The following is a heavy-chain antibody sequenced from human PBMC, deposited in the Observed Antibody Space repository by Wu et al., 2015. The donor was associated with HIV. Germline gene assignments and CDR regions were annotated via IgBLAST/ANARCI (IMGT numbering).Heavy chain of an antibody. CDR2: IIPIHGAA. J-gene: IGHJ4*02. CDR1: GGTFSRSG. Sequence: QLVQSGGEVKKPGASVKVSCKASGGTFSRSGFSWVRQVPGQGFEWMGRIIPIHGAAHYARRLQGKVTITADESTNTVYMELRSLKSEDTAIYYCATGEEESAALEYWGQGTLVTVSS. CDR3: ATGEEESAALEY. V-gene: IGHV1-69*11. D-gene: IGHD2-15*01.